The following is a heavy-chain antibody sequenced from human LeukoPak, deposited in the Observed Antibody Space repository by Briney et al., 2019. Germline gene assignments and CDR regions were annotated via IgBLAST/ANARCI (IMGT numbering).Heavy chain of an antibody. V-gene: IGHV4-34*01. CDR3: ARRGRSGSYRTFDI. CDR2: INHSGST. CDR1: GGSFSGYY. D-gene: IGHD1-26*01. J-gene: IGHJ3*02. Sequence: SETLSLTCDVYGGSFSGYYWSWIRQPPEKGLEWIGEINHSGSTNYNPSLKSRVTISVDTSKNQFSLKLSSVTAADTAVYYCARRGRSGSYRTFDIWGQGTMVTVSS.